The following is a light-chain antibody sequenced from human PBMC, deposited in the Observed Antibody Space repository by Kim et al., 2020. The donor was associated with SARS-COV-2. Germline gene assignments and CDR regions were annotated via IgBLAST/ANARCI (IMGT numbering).Light chain of an antibody. Sequence: EIVLTQSPATLSLSPGERATLSCRASPSISKTLAWYQQKSGQAPRLVIYAASNRATGLPARFSGSGSGTDFTLTISRLEPEDFAVYYCQQSTSRPLTVGRGTKVDIK. CDR3: QQSTSRPLT. J-gene: IGKJ4*01. V-gene: IGKV3-11*01. CDR1: PSISKT. CDR2: AAS.